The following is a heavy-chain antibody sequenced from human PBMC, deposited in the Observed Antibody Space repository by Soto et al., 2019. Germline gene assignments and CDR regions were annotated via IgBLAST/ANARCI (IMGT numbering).Heavy chain of an antibody. CDR3: AHSGLGGYDFNFDS. V-gene: IGHV2-5*01. CDR1: GFSLSTSGVG. CDR2: IYWNDDK. J-gene: IGHJ4*02. Sequence: QITLKESGPTLVKPTQTLTLTCTFSGFSLSTSGVGVGWIRQPPGKALEWHSLIYWNDDKRYSPSLKSRLTIAKDTSKNQVVLTMTDMDPVDTATYYCAHSGLGGYDFNFDSWGQGSLVTVSS. D-gene: IGHD5-12*01.